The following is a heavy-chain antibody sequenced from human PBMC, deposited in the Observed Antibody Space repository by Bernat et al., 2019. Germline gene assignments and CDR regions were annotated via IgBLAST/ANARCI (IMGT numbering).Heavy chain of an antibody. V-gene: IGHV4-39*01. J-gene: IGHJ6*03. CDR2: IYYSGST. D-gene: IGHD3-16*01. CDR3: ARRGGDYYYMDV. Sequence: QLQLQESGPGLVKPSETLSLTCTVSGGSISSSSYYWDWIRQPPGKGLEWIGSIYYSGSTYYNPSLKSRVTISVDTTKNQFTLKLSSVAAAETAVYYCARRGGDYYYMDVWGKGTTVTVSS. CDR1: GGSISSSSYY.